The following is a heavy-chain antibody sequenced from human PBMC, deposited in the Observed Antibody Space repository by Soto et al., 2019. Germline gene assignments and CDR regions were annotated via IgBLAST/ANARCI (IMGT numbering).Heavy chain of an antibody. J-gene: IGHJ4*02. D-gene: IGHD2-21*01. V-gene: IGHV4-39*01. CDR1: GDSISSSNYY. Sequence: QLQLQESGPGLVKPSETLSLTCTVSGDSISSSNYYCGWIRQPPGKGLEGIGNIHYSGRTNYNPSLNFSVILSAFTSNYLLALKLSTVTAADAAVYYCATLLGDYVFYWGQGTLVTVSS. CDR2: IHYSGRT. CDR3: ATLLGDYVFY.